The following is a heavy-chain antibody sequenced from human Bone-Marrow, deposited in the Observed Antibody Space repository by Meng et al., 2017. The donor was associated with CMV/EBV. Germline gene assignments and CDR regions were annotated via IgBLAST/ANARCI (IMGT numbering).Heavy chain of an antibody. V-gene: IGHV1-69*04. Sequence: SVKVSCKASGGTFSSYTISWVRQAPGQGLEWMGRIIPILGIANYAQKFQGRVTITADKSTSTAYMELRSLRSEDTAVYYCARDERYYGSGSYIYYYYGIDVWGQGTTVTVSS. CDR2: IIPILGIA. D-gene: IGHD3-10*01. CDR1: GGTFSSYT. CDR3: ARDERYYGSGSYIYYYYGIDV. J-gene: IGHJ6*02.